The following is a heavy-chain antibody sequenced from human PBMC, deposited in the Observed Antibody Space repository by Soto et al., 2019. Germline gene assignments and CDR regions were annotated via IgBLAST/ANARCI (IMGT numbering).Heavy chain of an antibody. J-gene: IGHJ5*02. CDR2: INPNSGGT. CDR1: GYTFTGYY. Sequence: ASVKVSCKASGYTFTGYYMHWVRQAPGQGLEWMGWINPNSGGTNYAQKFQGRVTMTRDTSISTAYMELSRLRSDDTTVYYCARGPSSSLNCFDTWGQGTLVTVSS. D-gene: IGHD6-13*01. CDR3: ARGPSSSLNCFDT. V-gene: IGHV1-2*02.